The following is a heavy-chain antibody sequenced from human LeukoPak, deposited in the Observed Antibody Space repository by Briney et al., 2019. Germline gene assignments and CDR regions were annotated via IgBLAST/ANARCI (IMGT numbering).Heavy chain of an antibody. CDR2: INHSGSI. D-gene: IGHD6-19*01. CDR3: ARRYSSGWLRLNWFDP. J-gene: IGHJ5*02. V-gene: IGHV4-34*01. CDR1: GGSISSYY. Sequence: SETLSLTCTVSGGSISSYYWSWIRQPPGKGLEWIGEINHSGSINYNSSLKSRVTISVDTSKNQLSLKLSSVTAADTAVYYCARRYSSGWLRLNWFDPWGQGTLVTVSS.